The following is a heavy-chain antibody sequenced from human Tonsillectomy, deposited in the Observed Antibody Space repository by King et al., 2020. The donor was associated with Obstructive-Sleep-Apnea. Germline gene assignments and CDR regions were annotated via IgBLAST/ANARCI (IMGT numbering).Heavy chain of an antibody. CDR1: GYTFTDYY. D-gene: IGHD6-6*01. CDR3: ASGYSSSSRGLDYFDY. V-gene: IGHV1-2*04. J-gene: IGHJ4*02. Sequence: VQLVESGAEVKKTGASVKVSCKASGYTFTDYYIHWVRQAPGQGLEWMGWINPNSGGTSYAQNFQGWVTMTRDTSISTAYMELGRLRSDDTAVYYCASGYSSSSRGLDYFDYWGQGTLVTVSS. CDR2: INPNSGGT.